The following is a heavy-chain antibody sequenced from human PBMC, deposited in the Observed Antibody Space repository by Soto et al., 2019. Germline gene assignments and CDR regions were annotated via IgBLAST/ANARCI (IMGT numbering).Heavy chain of an antibody. Sequence: GGSMRLSCAASPFTFRSYSVHWVRQAPGKGLEWVTSISYDGSKESYADSVKGRFAISRDNSKNTLYLQMNSLRPEDTAVYYCARYCNGGACYSASLDYWGQGTQVTVSS. D-gene: IGHD2-15*01. J-gene: IGHJ4*02. CDR1: PFTFRSYS. V-gene: IGHV3-30*09. CDR3: ARYCNGGACYSASLDY. CDR2: ISYDGSKE.